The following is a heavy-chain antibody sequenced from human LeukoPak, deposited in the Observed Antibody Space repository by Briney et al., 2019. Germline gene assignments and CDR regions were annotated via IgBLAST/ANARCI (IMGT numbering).Heavy chain of an antibody. CDR3: ARVPYSSGWATFDY. CDR2: IYYSGST. Sequence: SETLSLTCAVYGGSFSGYYWSWIRQHPGKGLEWIGYIYYSGSTYYNPSLKSRVTISVDTSKNQFSLKLSSVTAADTAVYYCARVPYSSGWATFDYWGQGTLVTVSS. D-gene: IGHD6-19*01. V-gene: IGHV4-31*11. J-gene: IGHJ4*02. CDR1: GGSFSGYY.